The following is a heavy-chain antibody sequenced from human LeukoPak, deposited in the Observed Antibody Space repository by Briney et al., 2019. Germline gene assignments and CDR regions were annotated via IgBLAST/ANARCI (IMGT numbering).Heavy chain of an antibody. CDR2: IYYSGST. CDR3: ARQDELRDIVVVPAAIDY. V-gene: IGHV4-39*01. Sequence: SETLSLTCTVSGGSISSSSYYWGWIRQPPRKGLEWIGSIYYSGSTYYNPSLKTRVTISVDTSKNQFSLKLSSVTAADTAVYYCARQDELRDIVVVPAAIDYWGQGTLVTVSS. J-gene: IGHJ4*02. D-gene: IGHD2-2*01. CDR1: GGSISSSSYY.